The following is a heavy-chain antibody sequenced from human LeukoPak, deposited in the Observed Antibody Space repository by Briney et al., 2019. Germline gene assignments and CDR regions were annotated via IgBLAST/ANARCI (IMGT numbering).Heavy chain of an antibody. Sequence: GGSLRLSCAASGFSFGDYSMNWARQAPGKGLEWISYIGISSGNTYYADSVKGRFTISGDKASDSLYLQMNSLRVEDTAVYYCARDYKYAFDNWGQGTLVTVSS. J-gene: IGHJ4*02. CDR3: ARDYKYAFDN. CDR2: IGISSGNT. V-gene: IGHV3-48*01. CDR1: GFSFGDYS. D-gene: IGHD5-24*01.